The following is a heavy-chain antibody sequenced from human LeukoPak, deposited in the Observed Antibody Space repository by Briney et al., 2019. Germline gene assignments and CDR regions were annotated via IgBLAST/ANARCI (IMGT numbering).Heavy chain of an antibody. CDR1: GYTFTSYD. CDR2: MNPNSGNT. J-gene: IGHJ6*02. Sequence: ASVKVSCKASGYTFTSYDINWVRQATGQGLEWKGWMNPNSGNTGYAQKFQGRVTMTRNTSISTAYMELSSLRSEDTAVYYCASAHSGYDYFYYYYYGMDVWGQGTTVTVSS. CDR3: ASAHSGYDYFYYYYYGMDV. D-gene: IGHD5-12*01. V-gene: IGHV1-8*01.